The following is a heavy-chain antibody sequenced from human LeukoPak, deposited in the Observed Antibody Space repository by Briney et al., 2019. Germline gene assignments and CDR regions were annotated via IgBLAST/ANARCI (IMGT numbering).Heavy chain of an antibody. J-gene: IGHJ4*02. D-gene: IGHD3-10*01. V-gene: IGHV4-59*08. CDR3: ARGHTPYYYGSGSLDY. CDR2: IYYSGST. CDR1: GGSISSYY. Sequence: PSETLSLTCTVSGGSISSYYWSWIRQPPGKGLEWIGYIYYSGSTNYNPSLKSRVTISVDTSKNQFSLKLSSVTAADTAVYYCARGHTPYYYGSGSLDYWGQGTLVTVSS.